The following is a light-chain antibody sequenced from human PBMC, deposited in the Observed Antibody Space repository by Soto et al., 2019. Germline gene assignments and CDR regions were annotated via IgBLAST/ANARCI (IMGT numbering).Light chain of an antibody. J-gene: IGLJ2*01. CDR3: NSYTNSIAVV. CDR1: RDDIGAYDY. V-gene: IGLV2-14*01. CDR2: EVT. Sequence: QSVLTQPASVSGSTGQSITISFAGTRDDIGAYDYVSWYQQHPANAPKLLVYEVTSRPSGVSDRFSGAKSGNTAALTISGLQAEDEADYYCNSYTNSIAVVFGGGTKVTVL.